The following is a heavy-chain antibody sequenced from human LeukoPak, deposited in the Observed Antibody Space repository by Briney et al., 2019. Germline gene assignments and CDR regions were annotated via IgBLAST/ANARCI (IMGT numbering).Heavy chain of an antibody. Sequence: SETLSLACTVSGGSISSYYWSWIRQPPGKGLEWIGYIYYSGSTNYNPSLKSRVTISVDTSKNQFSLKLSSVTAADTAVYYCARDCSGGSCYGAFDIWGQGTMVTVSS. CDR2: IYYSGST. CDR3: ARDCSGGSCYGAFDI. CDR1: GGSISSYY. J-gene: IGHJ3*02. V-gene: IGHV4-59*01. D-gene: IGHD2-15*01.